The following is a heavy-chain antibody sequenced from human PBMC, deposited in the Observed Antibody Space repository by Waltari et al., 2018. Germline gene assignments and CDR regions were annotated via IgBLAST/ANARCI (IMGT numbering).Heavy chain of an antibody. V-gene: IGHV4-59*01. Sequence: QVQLQESGPGLVKPSETLSLTCTVPGGSISNYYWSWIRQPPGKGLEWIGYIYYSGNSNFNPSLKSRVTISLDTPKNQFSLRLTSVTPADTAVYYCARGIPGDYFDYWGQGTLLTVSS. CDR1: GGSISNYY. CDR3: ARGIPGDYFDY. D-gene: IGHD2-2*02. CDR2: IYYSGNS. J-gene: IGHJ4*02.